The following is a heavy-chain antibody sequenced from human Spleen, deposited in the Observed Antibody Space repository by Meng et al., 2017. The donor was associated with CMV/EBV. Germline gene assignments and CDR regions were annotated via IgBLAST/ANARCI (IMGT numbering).Heavy chain of an antibody. CDR2: ISSSSSYI. CDR1: GFTFSSYS. CDR3: ARVSYYDFSPNWFDP. V-gene: IGHV3-21*04. D-gene: IGHD3-3*01. Sequence: GGSLRLSCAASGFTFSSYSMNWVRQAPGKGLEWVSSISSSSSYIYYADSVKGRFTISRDNAKNSLYLQMNSLRAEDTAVYYCARVSYYDFSPNWFDPWGQGTLVTVSS. J-gene: IGHJ5*02.